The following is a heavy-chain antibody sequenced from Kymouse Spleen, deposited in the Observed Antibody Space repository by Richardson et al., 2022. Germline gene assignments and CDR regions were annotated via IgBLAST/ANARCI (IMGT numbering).Heavy chain of an antibody. D-gene: IGHD3-3*01. CDR3: AREGGDFWSGYYTDYYYYYGMDV. CDR2: ISSSSSYI. CDR1: GFTFSSYS. Sequence: EVQLVESGGGLVKPGGSLRLSCAASGFTFSSYSMNWVRQAPGKGLEWVSSISSSSSYIYYADSVKGRFTISRDNAKNSLYLQMNSLRAEDTAVYYCAREGGDFWSGYYTDYYYYYGMDVWGQGTTVTVSS. V-gene: IGHV3-21*03. J-gene: IGHJ6*02.